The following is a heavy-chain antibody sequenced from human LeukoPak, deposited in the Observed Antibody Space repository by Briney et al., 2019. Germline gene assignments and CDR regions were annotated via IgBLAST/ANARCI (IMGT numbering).Heavy chain of an antibody. CDR1: GFTFSSYA. CDR3: ASVSPPHTVTIGYFDY. J-gene: IGHJ4*02. V-gene: IGHV3-30*04. CDR2: ISYDGSNK. Sequence: GGSLRLSCAASGFTFSSYAMHWVRQAPGKGLEWVAVISYDGSNKYYADSVKGRFTISRDNSKNTLCLQMNSLRAEDTAVYYCASVSPPHTVTIGYFDYWGQGTLVTVSS. D-gene: IGHD4-17*01.